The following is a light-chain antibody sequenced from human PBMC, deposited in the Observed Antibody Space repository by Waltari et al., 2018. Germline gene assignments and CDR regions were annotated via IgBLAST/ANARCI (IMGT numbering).Light chain of an antibody. J-gene: IGKJ1*01. CDR1: VLYSSNNKNY. CDR3: QQYYSTPPRT. V-gene: IGKV4-1*01. Sequence: VLYSSNNKNYLAWYQQKPGQPPKLLIYWAATRESGVPDRFSGSGSGTDFTLTISSLQAEDVAVYYCQQYYSTPPRTFGQGTKVEIK. CDR2: WAA.